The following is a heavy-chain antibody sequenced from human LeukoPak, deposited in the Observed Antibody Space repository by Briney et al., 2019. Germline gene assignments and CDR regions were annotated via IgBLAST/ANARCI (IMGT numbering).Heavy chain of an antibody. D-gene: IGHD2-2*01. V-gene: IGHV4-4*07. Sequence: SETLSLTCSVCGGSISSCYWSWIRQPAPKGLEWVGRIYTSESTNYNPSLNSRVTISVDTSKNQFSLALSSLTVSDAAGASCARENSSTVTIDYWGQGTLVTVSS. CDR3: ARENSSTVTIDY. J-gene: IGHJ4*02. CDR1: GGSISSCY. CDR2: IYTSEST.